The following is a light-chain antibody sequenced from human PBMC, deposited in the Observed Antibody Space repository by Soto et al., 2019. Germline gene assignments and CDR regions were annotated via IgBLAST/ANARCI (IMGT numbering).Light chain of an antibody. Sequence: DIQMTQSPSSLSASVGDRVTITCRTSQSISSYLNWYQQKPGKAPKVLIYAASSLQSGVPSRFSGSGSGTDITLTISSLQPEDFATYYCQQSYSTSVTFGPGTKVDIK. CDR2: AAS. V-gene: IGKV1-39*01. CDR1: QSISSY. CDR3: QQSYSTSVT. J-gene: IGKJ3*01.